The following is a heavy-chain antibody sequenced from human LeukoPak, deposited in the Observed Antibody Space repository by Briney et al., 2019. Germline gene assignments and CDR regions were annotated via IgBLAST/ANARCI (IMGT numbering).Heavy chain of an antibody. V-gene: IGHV3-7*01. CDR2: IKQDGSEK. CDR1: GFTFSSYW. J-gene: IGHJ4*02. D-gene: IGHD2-8*01. Sequence: GGSLRLSCAASGFTFSSYWMSWVRQAPGKGLEWVANIKQDGSEKCYVDSVKGRFTISRDNAKNSLYLQMNSLRAEDTAVYYCARVSKGDKMVYAIGSSRNFDYWGQGTLVTVSS. CDR3: ARVSKGDKMVYAIGSSRNFDY.